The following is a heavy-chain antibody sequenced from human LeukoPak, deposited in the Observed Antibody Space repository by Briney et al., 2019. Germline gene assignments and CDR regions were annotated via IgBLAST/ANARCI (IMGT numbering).Heavy chain of an antibody. CDR1: GGSISSGDYY. J-gene: IGHJ5*02. V-gene: IGHV4-30-4*01. Sequence: SQTLSLTCTVSGGSISSGDYYWSWIRQPPGKGLEWIGYTYYSGSTYYNPSLKSRVTISVDTSKNQFSLKLSSVTAADTAVYYCARAFLSGSYSRSWFDPWGQGTLVTVSS. CDR2: TYYSGST. D-gene: IGHD1-26*01. CDR3: ARAFLSGSYSRSWFDP.